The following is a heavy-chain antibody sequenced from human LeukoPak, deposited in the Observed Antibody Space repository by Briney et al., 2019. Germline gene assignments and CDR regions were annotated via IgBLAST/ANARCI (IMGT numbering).Heavy chain of an antibody. CDR2: IWYDGSNK. Sequence: GGSLRLSCAASGFTFSSYGMHWVRQAPGKGLEWVAVIWYDGSNKYYADSVKGRFTISRDNSKNTLYLQMNSLRAEDTAVYYCARGGGYGVNMEYYGMDVWGQGTTVTVSS. D-gene: IGHD5-12*01. J-gene: IGHJ6*02. V-gene: IGHV3-33*01. CDR3: ARGGGYGVNMEYYGMDV. CDR1: GFTFSSYG.